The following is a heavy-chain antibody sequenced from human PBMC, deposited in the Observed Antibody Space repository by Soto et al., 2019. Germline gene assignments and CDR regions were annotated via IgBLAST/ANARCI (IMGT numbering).Heavy chain of an antibody. CDR2: LIWNGVTI. Sequence: EVQLVESGGDLVQPGRSLRLSCAASGLTFDDYAMHWVRQVPGKGLQWVSGLIWNGVTIGYAASVKGRFNISRDNSTKSLYLQMNGLRPDDTALYYCAASRASDSSDYSAFHYGMDVWGLGTTVTVSS. D-gene: IGHD3-22*01. CDR1: GLTFDDYA. J-gene: IGHJ6*02. CDR3: AASRASDSSDYSAFHYGMDV. V-gene: IGHV3-9*01.